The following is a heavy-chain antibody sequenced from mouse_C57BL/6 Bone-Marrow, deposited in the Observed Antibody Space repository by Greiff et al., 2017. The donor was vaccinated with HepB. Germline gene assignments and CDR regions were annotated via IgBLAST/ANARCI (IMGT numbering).Heavy chain of an antibody. Sequence: QVQLKESGPGLVQPSQRLSITCTVSGFSLTSYGVHWVRQSPGKGLEWLGVIWSGGSTDYNAAFISRLSISKDNSKSQVFFKMNSLQADDTAIYYCARNYDYDGAWFAYWGQGTLVTVSA. V-gene: IGHV2-2*01. D-gene: IGHD2-4*01. J-gene: IGHJ3*01. CDR2: IWSGGST. CDR3: ARNYDYDGAWFAY. CDR1: GFSLTSYG.